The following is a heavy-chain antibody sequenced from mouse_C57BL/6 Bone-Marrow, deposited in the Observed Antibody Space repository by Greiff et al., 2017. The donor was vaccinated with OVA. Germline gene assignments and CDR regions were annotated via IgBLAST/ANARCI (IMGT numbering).Heavy chain of an antibody. CDR1: GYTFTDYY. V-gene: IGHV1-26*01. Sequence: EVQLQQSGPELVKPGASVKISCKASGYTFTDYYMNWVKQSHGKSLEWIGDINPNNGGTSYHQKFKGKAKLTVDKSSSTAYMELRSLTSEDSAVYYCARDGRGYFYVWGTGTTVTVSS. D-gene: IGHD1-1*02. J-gene: IGHJ1*03. CDR2: INPNNGGT. CDR3: ARDGRGYFYV.